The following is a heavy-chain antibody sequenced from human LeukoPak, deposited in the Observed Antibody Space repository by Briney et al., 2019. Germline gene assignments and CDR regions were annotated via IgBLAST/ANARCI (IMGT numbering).Heavy chain of an antibody. D-gene: IGHD4-23*01. J-gene: IGHJ4*02. CDR3: ARRAGGYSHPYDY. V-gene: IGHV3-23*01. CDR2: ISGSGGFT. CDR1: GFTFSSYA. Sequence: PGGSLRLSCAASGFTFSSYAMSWVRQAPGKGLEWVSGISGSGGFTYYADSVKGRFTISRDNSKNTLYLQMNSLRAEDTAVYYCARRAGGYSHPYDYWGQGTLVTVSS.